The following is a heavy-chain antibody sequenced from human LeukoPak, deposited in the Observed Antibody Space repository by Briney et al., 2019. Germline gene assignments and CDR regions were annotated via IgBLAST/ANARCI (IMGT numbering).Heavy chain of an antibody. V-gene: IGHV1-2*06. D-gene: IGHD2-15*01. CDR1: GYTFTGYY. CDR2: INPNSGGT. J-gene: IGHJ4*02. Sequence: ASVKVSCKASGYTFTGYYMHWVRQAPGQGLEWMGRINPNSGGTNYAQKFQGRVTITADESTSTAYMELSSLRSEDTAVYYCARADPLGYCSGGSCRTYFDYWGQGTLVTVSS. CDR3: ARADPLGYCSGGSCRTYFDY.